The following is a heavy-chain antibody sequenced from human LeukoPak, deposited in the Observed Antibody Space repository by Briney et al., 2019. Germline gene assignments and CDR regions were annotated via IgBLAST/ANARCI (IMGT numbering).Heavy chain of an antibody. CDR3: ATLPNWGLARDY. V-gene: IGHV3-21*01. Sequence: GGSLRLSCAASGFTFSTYSMNWVGQAPGKGLEWVSSIDSSSGYIYYADSVKGRFTISRDNAKNSLYLQMNSLRAEDTAVYYCATLPNWGLARDYWGQGTLVTVSS. J-gene: IGHJ4*02. CDR1: GFTFSTYS. D-gene: IGHD7-27*01. CDR2: IDSSSGYI.